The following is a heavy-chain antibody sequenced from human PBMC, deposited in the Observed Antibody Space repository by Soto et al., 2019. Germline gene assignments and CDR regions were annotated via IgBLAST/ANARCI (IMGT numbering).Heavy chain of an antibody. Sequence: GGSLRLSCAASGFTFSSHGMHWVRQAPGKGLEWMAVISYEGSIKFYSDSVKGRFTISRDNSKNTLYLQMNSLRSEDTAAYYCAKAMVTFGGVIVPIDYWGQGTVVTVSS. D-gene: IGHD3-16*02. CDR2: ISYEGSIK. V-gene: IGHV3-30*18. CDR1: GFTFSSHG. J-gene: IGHJ4*02. CDR3: AKAMVTFGGVIVPIDY.